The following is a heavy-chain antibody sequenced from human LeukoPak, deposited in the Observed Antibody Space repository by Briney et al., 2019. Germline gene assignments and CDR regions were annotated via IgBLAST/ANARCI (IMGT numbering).Heavy chain of an antibody. Sequence: GGSLRLSCAASGFTFSTYSMNWVRQAPGKGLEWVSSISSGSSYIYYADSVKRRFTISRDNAKNSLYLQMNSLRAEDTAVYYCARDLYCSGGSCAGYFDYWGQGTLVTVSS. CDR2: ISSGSSYI. D-gene: IGHD2-15*01. CDR3: ARDLYCSGGSCAGYFDY. V-gene: IGHV3-21*01. CDR1: GFTFSTYS. J-gene: IGHJ4*02.